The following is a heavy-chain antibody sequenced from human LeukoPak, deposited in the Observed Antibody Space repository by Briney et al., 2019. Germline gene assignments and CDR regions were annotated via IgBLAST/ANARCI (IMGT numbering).Heavy chain of an antibody. CDR3: ASYDILTGLDY. Sequence: NPSQTQSLTCAVSGGSISSGGYSWSWIRQPPGKGLEWIGYIYHSGSTYYNPSLKSRVTISVDRSKNQFSLKLSSVTAADTAVYYCASYDILTGLDYWGQGTLVTVSS. CDR2: IYHSGST. V-gene: IGHV4-30-2*01. J-gene: IGHJ4*02. D-gene: IGHD3-9*01. CDR1: GGSISSGGYS.